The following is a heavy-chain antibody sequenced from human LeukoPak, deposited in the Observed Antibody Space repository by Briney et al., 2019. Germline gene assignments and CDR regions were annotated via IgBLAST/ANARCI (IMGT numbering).Heavy chain of an antibody. J-gene: IGHJ3*02. V-gene: IGHV4-59*01. CDR3: AGTFTYYYDSSDHAFDI. CDR1: GGSISSYY. CDR2: IYYSGST. D-gene: IGHD3-22*01. Sequence: PSETLSLTCTVSGGSISSYYWSWIRQPPGKGLEWIGYIYYSGSTNYNPSLKSRVTISVDTSKNQFSLKLSSVTAADTAVYYCAGTFTYYYDSSDHAFDIWGQGTTVTVSS.